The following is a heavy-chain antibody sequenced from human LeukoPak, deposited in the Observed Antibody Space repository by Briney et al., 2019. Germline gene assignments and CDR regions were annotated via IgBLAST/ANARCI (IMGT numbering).Heavy chain of an antibody. CDR1: GFTFDDYA. Sequence: GRSLRLSCAASGFTFDDYAMHWVRQAPGKGLEWVSGISWNSGSIGYADSVKGRFTISRDNSKNTLYLQMNSLRAEDTAVYYCAKVPRGYSYGYLDYWGQGTLVTVSS. J-gene: IGHJ4*02. CDR2: ISWNSGSI. D-gene: IGHD5-18*01. V-gene: IGHV3-9*01. CDR3: AKVPRGYSYGYLDY.